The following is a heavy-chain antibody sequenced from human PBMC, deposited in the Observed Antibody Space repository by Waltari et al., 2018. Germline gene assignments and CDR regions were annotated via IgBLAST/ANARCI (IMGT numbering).Heavy chain of an antibody. CDR2: MNPKSGNT. V-gene: IGHV1-8*01. J-gene: IGHJ4*02. D-gene: IGHD2-8*02. CDR3: ARGHSWAARTVNPFEI. Sequence: QVQLVQSGAEVKKPGASVRVSCQASGYTFTSYDINWVRQAAGQGREWMAWMNPKSGNTGDAQKFQGRITMTRNTSISTAYMELSSLRSDDTAVYYCARGHSWAARTVNPFEIWGRGTLVTVSS. CDR1: GYTFTSYD.